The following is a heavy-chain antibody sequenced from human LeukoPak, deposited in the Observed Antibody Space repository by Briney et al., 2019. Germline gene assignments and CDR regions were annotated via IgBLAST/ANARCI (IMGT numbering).Heavy chain of an antibody. Sequence: PSETLSLTCAVYGGSFSGYYWSWIRQPPGKGLEWIGEINHGGSTNYNPSLKSRVTISVDTSKNQFSLKLSSVTAADTAVYYCASSLIRDSSSWSRDYWGQGTLVTVSS. CDR1: GGSFSGYY. D-gene: IGHD6-13*01. J-gene: IGHJ4*02. CDR3: ASSLIRDSSSWSRDY. V-gene: IGHV4-34*01. CDR2: INHGGST.